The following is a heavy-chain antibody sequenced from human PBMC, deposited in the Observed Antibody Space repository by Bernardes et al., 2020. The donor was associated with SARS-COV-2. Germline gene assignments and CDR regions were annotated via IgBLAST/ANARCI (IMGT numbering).Heavy chain of an antibody. J-gene: IGHJ6*02. D-gene: IGHD4-17*01. CDR1: DYTFTNYW. V-gene: IGHV5-51*01. Sequence: GESLKISCEGSDYTFTNYWIGWVRQMPGKGLEWMGIIYPGDSDTKYSPSFQGRVTISADKSVNTAYLQWSSLQASDTAIYSCARRRYGDFGVDVWGQGTTVTVSS. CDR3: ARRRYGDFGVDV. CDR2: IYPGDSDT.